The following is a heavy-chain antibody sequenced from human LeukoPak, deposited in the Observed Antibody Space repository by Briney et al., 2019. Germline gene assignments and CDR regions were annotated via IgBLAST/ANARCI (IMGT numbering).Heavy chain of an antibody. D-gene: IGHD3-3*01. J-gene: IGHJ3*02. CDR2: ISGSGGST. CDR3: ARDSCWSGCEDAFDI. V-gene: IGHV3-23*01. Sequence: GGSLRLSCAASGFTFSSYAMSWVRQAPGKGLEWVSAISGSGGSTYYADSVKGRFTISRDNSKNTLCLQMNSLRAEDTAVYYCARDSCWSGCEDAFDIWGQGTMVTVSS. CDR1: GFTFSSYA.